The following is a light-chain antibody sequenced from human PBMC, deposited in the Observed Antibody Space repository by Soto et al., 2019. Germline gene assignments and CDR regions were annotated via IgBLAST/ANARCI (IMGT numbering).Light chain of an antibody. V-gene: IGKV3-11*01. J-gene: IGKJ5*01. CDR1: QSVSSY. Sequence: EIVLTQSPATLSLSPGERATLSCRASQSVSSYLAWYQQKPGQAPRLLIYDASNRATGIPARFSGSGSGTDFTPTISSLEPEDFAVYYCQQRSNWPPSFAQGTRLEIK. CDR3: QQRSNWPPS. CDR2: DAS.